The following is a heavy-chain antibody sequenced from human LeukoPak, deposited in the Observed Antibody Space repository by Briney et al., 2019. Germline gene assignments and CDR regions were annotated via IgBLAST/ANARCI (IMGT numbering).Heavy chain of an antibody. CDR3: ARGGSYGDY. CDR1: GFTFSNYW. V-gene: IGHV3-74*01. Sequence: GGSLRLSCAASGFTFSNYWMHWVRQVPEKGLVWVSRVNPDGSSITYANSVKGRFAISRDNAKNTVYLQMNRLRVEDTAVYYCARGGSYGDYWGQGVLVTVSS. J-gene: IGHJ4*02. D-gene: IGHD3-16*01. CDR2: VNPDGSSI.